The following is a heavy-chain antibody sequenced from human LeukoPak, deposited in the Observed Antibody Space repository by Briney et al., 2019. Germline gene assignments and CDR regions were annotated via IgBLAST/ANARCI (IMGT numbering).Heavy chain of an antibody. Sequence: PGGSLRLSCAASGFTVSTNYMSWVRQAPGKGLEWVAVIYNCGSTCYADSVKGRFTISRDNSKNTLYLQMNSLRAEDTAVYYCARESPIRIFWLITTPFDYWGQGTLVTVSS. V-gene: IGHV3-66*03. D-gene: IGHD3-9*01. CDR2: IYNCGST. CDR1: GFTVSTNY. CDR3: ARESPIRIFWLITTPFDY. J-gene: IGHJ4*02.